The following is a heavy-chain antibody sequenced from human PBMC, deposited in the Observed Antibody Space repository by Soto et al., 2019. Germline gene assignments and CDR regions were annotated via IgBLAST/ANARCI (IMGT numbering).Heavy chain of an antibody. J-gene: IGHJ2*01. Sequence: QLQLQESGPGLVKPSETLSLTCIVSGGSISSSSHYWGWVRQPPGKGLEWIGSIYYSGNTYPNPSLKSRVTIPVDTSKNQFSLKLTSVTAADTAVYYCARTYYYGSGRPGEVYWNFDIWGRGTLVTVSS. CDR3: ARTYYYGSGRPGEVYWNFDI. D-gene: IGHD3-10*01. CDR2: IYYSGNT. CDR1: GGSISSSSHY. V-gene: IGHV4-39*01.